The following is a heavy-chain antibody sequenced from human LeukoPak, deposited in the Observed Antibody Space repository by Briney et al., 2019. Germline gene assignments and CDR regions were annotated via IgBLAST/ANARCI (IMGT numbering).Heavy chain of an antibody. D-gene: IGHD6-13*01. J-gene: IGHJ5*02. CDR3: ASSIAAAGSDWFDP. Sequence: SETLSLTCTVSGGSISSGDYYWSWIRQPPGKGLEWIGYIYYSGSTYYNPSLKSRVTISVDTSKNQFSLKLSSVTAADTVVYYCASSIAAAGSDWFDPWGQGTLVTVSS. CDR2: IYYSGST. CDR1: GGSISSGDYY. V-gene: IGHV4-30-4*01.